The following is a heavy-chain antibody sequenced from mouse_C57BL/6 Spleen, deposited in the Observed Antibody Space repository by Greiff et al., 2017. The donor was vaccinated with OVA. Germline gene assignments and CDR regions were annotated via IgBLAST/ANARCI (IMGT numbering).Heavy chain of an antibody. CDR3: ARWGYGNSLMDY. D-gene: IGHD2-1*01. Sequence: QVQLQQSGAELVRPGSSVKLSCKASGYTFTSYWMDWVKQRPGQGLEWIGNIYPSDSETHYNQKFKDKATLTVDKSSSTAYMQLSSLTSEDSAVYYCARWGYGNSLMDYWGQGTSVTVSS. V-gene: IGHV1-61*01. CDR2: IYPSDSET. CDR1: GYTFTSYW. J-gene: IGHJ4*01.